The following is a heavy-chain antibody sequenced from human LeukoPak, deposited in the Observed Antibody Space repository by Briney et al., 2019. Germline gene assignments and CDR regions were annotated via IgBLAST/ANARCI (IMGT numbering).Heavy chain of an antibody. D-gene: IGHD3-3*01. Sequence: SETLSLTCAVYGGSFSGYYWSWIRQPPGKGLEWIGEINHSGSTNYNPSLKSRVTISVDTSKNQFSLKLSSVTAADTAAYYCARGFSTYYDFWSGYYTGYYYMDVWGKGTTVTVSS. CDR2: INHSGST. V-gene: IGHV4-34*01. CDR1: GGSFSGYY. J-gene: IGHJ6*03. CDR3: ARGFSTYYDFWSGYYTGYYYMDV.